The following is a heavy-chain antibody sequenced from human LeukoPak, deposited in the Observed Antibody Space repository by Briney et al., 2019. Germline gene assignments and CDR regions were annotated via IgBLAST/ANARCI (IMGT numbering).Heavy chain of an antibody. J-gene: IGHJ4*02. D-gene: IGHD4-23*01. V-gene: IGHV1-69*13. CDR1: GGTFSSYA. Sequence: SVKVSCKASGGTFSSYAISWVRQAPGQGLKWMGGIIPIFGTANYAQKFQGRVTITADESTSTAYMELSSLRSEDTAVYYCARAGTTVVTHGLDYWGQGTLVTVSS. CDR2: IIPIFGTA. CDR3: ARAGTTVVTHGLDY.